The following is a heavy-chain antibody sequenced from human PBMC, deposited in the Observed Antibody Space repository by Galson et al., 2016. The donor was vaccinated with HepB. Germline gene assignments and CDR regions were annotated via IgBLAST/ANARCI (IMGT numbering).Heavy chain of an antibody. CDR1: GFLVSSSY. CDR2: IHDSANT. CDR3: ARDSQGHSGSLY. V-gene: IGHV3-53*01. J-gene: IGHJ4*02. D-gene: IGHD1-26*01. Sequence: SLRLSCAASGFLVSSSYMSRVRQAPGRGLEWVSVIHDSANTYYAASVEGRFTIYRDSSTNTLYLQMNSLRADDTAVYYCARDSQGHSGSLYWGQGTLVTVSS.